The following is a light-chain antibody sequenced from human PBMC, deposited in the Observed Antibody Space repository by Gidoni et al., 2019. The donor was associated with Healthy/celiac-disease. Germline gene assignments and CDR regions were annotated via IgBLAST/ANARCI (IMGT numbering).Light chain of an antibody. CDR2: AAS. CDR1: QGISTY. V-gene: IGKV1-27*01. J-gene: IGKJ3*01. CDR3: QKCNSTPFT. Sequence: DIQMTQSPSSLSASVGDRVTITCRASQGISTYLAWYQQKPGKVPKLLIYAASTLQSGVPSRFSGGGSGTDFTLTISSLQPEDVATYYCQKCNSTPFTFGPGTKVDIK.